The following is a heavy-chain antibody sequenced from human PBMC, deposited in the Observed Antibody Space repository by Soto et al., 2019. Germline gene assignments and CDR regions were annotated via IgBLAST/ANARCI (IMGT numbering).Heavy chain of an antibody. V-gene: IGHV1-69*13. J-gene: IGHJ4*02. Sequence: ASVKVSCKASGGTFSSYAISWVRQAPGQGLEWMGGIIPIFGTANYAQKFQGRVTITADESTSTAYMELSSLRPEDTAVYYCARDITGYYDSSGYHYWGQGTLVTVSS. CDR3: ARDITGYYDSSGYHY. D-gene: IGHD3-22*01. CDR2: IIPIFGTA. CDR1: GGTFSSYA.